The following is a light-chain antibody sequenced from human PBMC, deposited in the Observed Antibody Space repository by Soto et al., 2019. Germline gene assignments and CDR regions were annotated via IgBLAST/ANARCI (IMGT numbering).Light chain of an antibody. CDR2: EVT. CDR1: SSDVGSYYL. J-gene: IGLJ1*01. Sequence: QSALPQPASVSGSPGQSITISSTGTSSDVGSYYLVSWYQQHPGKAPKLMIYEVTKRPSGVSNRFSGSKSGNTASLTISGLQAEDEADYYCCSYAGNPYVFGTGTKVTVL. V-gene: IGLV2-23*02. CDR3: CSYAGNPYV.